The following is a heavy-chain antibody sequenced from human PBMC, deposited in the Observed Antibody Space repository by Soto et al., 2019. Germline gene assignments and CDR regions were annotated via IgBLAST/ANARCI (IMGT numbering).Heavy chain of an antibody. CDR1: GGTFSSYA. CDR2: IIPIFGTA. CDR3: ARGSAYGSGSYSSVYYYGMDV. J-gene: IGHJ6*02. Sequence: QVQLVQSGAEVKKPGSSVKVSCKASGGTFSSYAISWVRQAPGQGLEWMGGIIPIFGTANYAQKFQGRVTITADESTSTAYMELSSLRSEDTAVYYCARGSAYGSGSYSSVYYYGMDVWGQGTTVTVSS. V-gene: IGHV1-69*01. D-gene: IGHD3-10*01.